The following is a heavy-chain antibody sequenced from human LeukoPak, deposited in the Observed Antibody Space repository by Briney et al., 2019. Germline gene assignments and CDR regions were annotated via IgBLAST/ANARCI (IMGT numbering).Heavy chain of an antibody. J-gene: IGHJ6*02. CDR3: AREIVSSYYYNGMDV. CDR2: ISYSGNT. Sequence: SETLSLTCTVSGGSISNTDSYWNWIREPPGKGLEWIGFISYSGNTYSTPSLESRLTISIDTAKNQFSLSLSSVTAADTAVYFCAREIVSSYYYNGMDVWGQGTTVTVSS. CDR1: GGSISNTDSY. V-gene: IGHV4-30-4*01. D-gene: IGHD5/OR15-5a*01.